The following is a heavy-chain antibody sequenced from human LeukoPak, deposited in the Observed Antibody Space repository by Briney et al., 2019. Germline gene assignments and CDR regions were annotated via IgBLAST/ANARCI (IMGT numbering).Heavy chain of an antibody. CDR2: ISYSGST. CDR1: GGSISSYY. D-gene: IGHD3-16*01. V-gene: IGHV4-59*01. J-gene: IGHJ5*02. CDR3: ARDKLSFGSRYNWFDP. Sequence: SETLSLTCTVSGGSISSYYWSWIRQPPGKGLEWIGYISYSGSTNFNPSLKSRVTISVDTSKNQFSLKLSSATAADTAVYYCARDKLSFGSRYNWFDPWGQGSLVTVSS.